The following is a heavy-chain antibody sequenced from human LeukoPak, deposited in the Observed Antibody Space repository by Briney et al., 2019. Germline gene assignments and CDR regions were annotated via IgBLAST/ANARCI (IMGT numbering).Heavy chain of an antibody. CDR2: IYSGGST. J-gene: IGHJ6*02. V-gene: IGHV3-53*01. CDR1: GFVVCGNY. CDR3: ARPTDGDSTRYGMDV. D-gene: IGHD2-21*02. Sequence: GGSLRLSCAASGFVVCGNYMSWVRQAPGKGLEWVSVIYSGGSTYYADSVKGRFSTSRDSSTSTLFLQMDSLRVEDTAMYYCARPTDGDSTRYGMDVWGQGTTVIVSS.